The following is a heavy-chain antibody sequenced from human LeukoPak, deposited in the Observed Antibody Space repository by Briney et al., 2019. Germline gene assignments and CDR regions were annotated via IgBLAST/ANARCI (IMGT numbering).Heavy chain of an antibody. Sequence: SETLSLTCTVSGGSISSYQWNWIRQPAGKGLEWIGRIYISGSTNYNPSLKSRVTMSVDTSKNQFSLKLSSVTAADTAVYYCARDHAVAGSNWFDPWGQGTLVTVSS. V-gene: IGHV4-4*07. CDR2: IYISGST. D-gene: IGHD6-19*01. CDR3: ARDHAVAGSNWFDP. CDR1: GGSISSYQ. J-gene: IGHJ5*02.